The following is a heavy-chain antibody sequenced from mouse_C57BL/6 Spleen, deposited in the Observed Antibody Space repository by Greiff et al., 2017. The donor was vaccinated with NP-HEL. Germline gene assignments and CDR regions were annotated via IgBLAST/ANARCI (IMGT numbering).Heavy chain of an antibody. V-gene: IGHV1-26*01. D-gene: IGHD1-1*01. CDR3: ARPPLYYLYFDY. CDR1: GYTFTDYY. CDR2: INPNNGGT. J-gene: IGHJ2*01. Sequence: EVQLQQSGPELVKPGASVKISCKASGYTFTDYYMNWVKQSHGKSLEWIGDINPNNGGTSYNQKFKGKATLTVDKSSSTAYMELRSLTSEDSAVYYCARPPLYYLYFDYWGQGTTLTVSS.